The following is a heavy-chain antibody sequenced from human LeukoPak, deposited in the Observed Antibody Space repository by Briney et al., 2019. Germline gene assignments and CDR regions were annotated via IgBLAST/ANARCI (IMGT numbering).Heavy chain of an antibody. Sequence: PGGSLRLSCAPSGVTFSSYAMSWVRHAPGEGLEWVSAISGSGGSTYYASSVKGRFTISRDNSKNTLYLQMNSLRAEDTAVYYCAKDRSSGWYTPPDYFDYWGQGTLVTVSS. D-gene: IGHD6-19*01. CDR1: GVTFSSYA. CDR3: AKDRSSGWYTPPDYFDY. J-gene: IGHJ4*02. V-gene: IGHV3-23*01. CDR2: ISGSGGST.